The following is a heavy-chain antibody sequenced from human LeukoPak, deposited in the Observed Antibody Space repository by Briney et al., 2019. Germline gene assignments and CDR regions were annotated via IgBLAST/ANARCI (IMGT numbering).Heavy chain of an antibody. CDR1: GFTFSSYA. Sequence: GGSLRLSCAASGFTFSSYAMHWVRQAPGKGLEWVAVISYGGSNKYYADSVKGRFTISRDNSKNTLYLQMNSLRAEDTAVYYCAREVAARVTYYYYYGMDVWGQGTTVTVSS. CDR3: AREVAARVTYYYYYGMDV. J-gene: IGHJ6*02. D-gene: IGHD6-6*01. CDR2: ISYGGSNK. V-gene: IGHV3-30-3*01.